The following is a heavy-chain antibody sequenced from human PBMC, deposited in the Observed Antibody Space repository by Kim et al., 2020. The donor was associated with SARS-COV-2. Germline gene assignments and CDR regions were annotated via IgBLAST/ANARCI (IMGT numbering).Heavy chain of an antibody. CDR3: ARGRNDFWSGYYPRYYYMDV. J-gene: IGHJ6*03. D-gene: IGHD3-3*01. V-gene: IGHV4-34*01. Sequence: RVTISVDTSKNQFSLKLSSVTAADTAVYYCARGRNDFWSGYYPRYYYMDVWGKGTTVTVSS.